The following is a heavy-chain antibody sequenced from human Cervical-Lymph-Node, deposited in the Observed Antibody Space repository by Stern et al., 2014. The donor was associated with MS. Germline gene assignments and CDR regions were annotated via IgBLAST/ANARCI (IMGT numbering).Heavy chain of an antibody. J-gene: IGHJ4*02. D-gene: IGHD5-12*01. CDR3: ARGGWLRSYFFDY. V-gene: IGHV4-31*02. CDR2: ISGST. Sequence: QGQLQESGPGLVRPSQTLSLTWTVSGASLSSGLYSWSWIRQLPGKGLGWIGYISGSTYYNPSLKSRVTISVDTSENQVSLKVTSVTAADTAVYYCARGGWLRSYFFDYWGQGARVTVSS. CDR1: GASLSSGLYS.